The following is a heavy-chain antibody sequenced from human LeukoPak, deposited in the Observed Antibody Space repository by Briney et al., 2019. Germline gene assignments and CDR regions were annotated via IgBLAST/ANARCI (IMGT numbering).Heavy chain of an antibody. CDR1: GYSFTSYW. J-gene: IGHJ4*02. Sequence: GESLKISCKGSGYSFTSYWIGWVRQMPGKGLEWMGIIYPGDSDTRYSPSFQGQVTISADKSISTAYLQWSSLKASDTAMCYCASAYYYDSSGYPLDFDYWGQGTLVTVSS. V-gene: IGHV5-51*01. D-gene: IGHD3-22*01. CDR2: IYPGDSDT. CDR3: ASAYYYDSSGYPLDFDY.